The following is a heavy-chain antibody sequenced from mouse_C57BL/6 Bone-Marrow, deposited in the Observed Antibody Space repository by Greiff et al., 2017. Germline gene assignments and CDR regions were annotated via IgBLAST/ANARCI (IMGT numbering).Heavy chain of an antibody. CDR1: GFTFTDYG. CDR3: ARLRRGNFDY. V-gene: IGHV5-15*01. CDR2: ISHLAYSI. Sequence: EVQRVESGGGLVQPGGSLKLSCAASGFTFTDYGMAWVRQAPRKGPEWVAFISHLAYSIYYADTVTGRFTISRENATNTLYLEMSSLRSEDTAMYYCARLRRGNFDYWGQGTTLTGSS. J-gene: IGHJ2*01.